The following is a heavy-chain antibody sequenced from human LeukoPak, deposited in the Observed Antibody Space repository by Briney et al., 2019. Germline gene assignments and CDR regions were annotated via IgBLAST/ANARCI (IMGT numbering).Heavy chain of an antibody. CDR3: ARDSSSRGATYCYYYMDV. CDR1: GYTFTGYY. J-gene: IGHJ6*03. Sequence: GASVKVSCKASGYTFTGYYMHWVRQAPGQGLEWMGWINPNSGGTNYAQKFQGRVTMTRDMSTSTVYMELSSLRSEDTAVYYCARDSSSRGATYCYYYMDVWGKGTTVTVSS. CDR2: INPNSGGT. V-gene: IGHV1-2*02. D-gene: IGHD1-26*01.